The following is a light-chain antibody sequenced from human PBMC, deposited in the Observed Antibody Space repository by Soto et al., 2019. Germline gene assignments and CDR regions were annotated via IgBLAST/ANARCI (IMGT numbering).Light chain of an antibody. V-gene: IGLV2-14*01. CDR2: DVS. CDR3: SSYTSSSTRV. J-gene: IGLJ2*01. CDR1: SSDVGGYNY. Sequence: QSVLTQPASVSGSPGQSITISCTGTSSDVGGYNYVFWYQQHPGKAPKLMIYDVSNRPSEVSNRFSGSKSGNTASLTISGLQAEDEADYYCSSYTSSSTRVFGGGTKRTVL.